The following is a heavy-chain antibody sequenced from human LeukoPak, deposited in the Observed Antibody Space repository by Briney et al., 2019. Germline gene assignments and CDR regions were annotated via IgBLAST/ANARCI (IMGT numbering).Heavy chain of an antibody. V-gene: IGHV4-4*02. J-gene: IGHJ5*02. CDR3: ARHTRRYCSSTSCNNWFDP. Sequence: PSGTLSLTCTVSGDSISSTNWWSWVRQPPGKGLEWIGEIYHSGSTNYNPSLKSRVTISVDKSKNQFSLKPSSVTAADTAVYYCARHTRRYCSSTSCNNWFDPWGQGTLVTVSS. D-gene: IGHD2-2*01. CDR2: IYHSGST. CDR1: GDSISSTNW.